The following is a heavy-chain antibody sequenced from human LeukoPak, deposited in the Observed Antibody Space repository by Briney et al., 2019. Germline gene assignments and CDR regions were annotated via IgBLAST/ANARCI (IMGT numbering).Heavy chain of an antibody. CDR1: GFTFSSYG. Sequence: GGSLRLSCAASGFTFSSYGMHWVRQAPGKGLEWVAVIWYDGSNKYYADSVKGRFTISRDNSKNTLYLQMNSLRAEDTAVYYCAKTIAAVRGYFDYWGQGTLVTVSS. CDR2: IWYDGSNK. CDR3: AKTIAAVRGYFDY. D-gene: IGHD6-25*01. J-gene: IGHJ4*02. V-gene: IGHV3-30*02.